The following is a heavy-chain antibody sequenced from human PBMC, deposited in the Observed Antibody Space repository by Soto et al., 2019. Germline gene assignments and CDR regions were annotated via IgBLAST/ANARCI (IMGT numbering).Heavy chain of an antibody. V-gene: IGHV3-21*04. CDR2: ISSSSSYI. CDR1: GFTFSSYS. J-gene: IGHJ4*02. CDR3: ARGGGLYSSAFIDY. Sequence: PGGSLRLSCAASGFTFSSYSMNWVRQAPGKGLEWVSSISSSSSYIYYADSVKGRFTISRDNSKNTLYLQMNSLRAEDTAVYYCARGGGLYSSAFIDYWGQGTLVTVSS. D-gene: IGHD6-19*01.